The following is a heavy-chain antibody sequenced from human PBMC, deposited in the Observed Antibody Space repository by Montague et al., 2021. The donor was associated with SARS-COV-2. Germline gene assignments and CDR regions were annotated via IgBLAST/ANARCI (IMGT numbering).Heavy chain of an antibody. CDR3: VAEWLAIYYFDF. Sequence: SETLSLTCSVSGGSISSSNYYWGWIRQPPGKGLEWIGSLFYSGSSFYXXXLKSRVTISVDTSKNQFSLRLSSVTAADTAVYYCVAEWLAIYYFDFWGQGTLVTDSS. CDR2: LFYSGSS. V-gene: IGHV4-39*01. CDR1: GGSISSSNYY. J-gene: IGHJ4*02. D-gene: IGHD6-19*01.